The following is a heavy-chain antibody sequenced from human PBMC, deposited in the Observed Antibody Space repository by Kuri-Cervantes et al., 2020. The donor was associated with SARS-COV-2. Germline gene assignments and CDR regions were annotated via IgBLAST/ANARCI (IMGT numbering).Heavy chain of an antibody. CDR3: AREGAVAGGIDY. CDR1: GFTFGDYA. J-gene: IGHJ4*02. CDR2: ISYDGNNK. D-gene: IGHD6-19*01. V-gene: IGHV3-30*04. Sequence: GESLKISCTTSGFTFGDYALSWVRQAPGSGLEWVALISYDGNNKFYADSVKGRFTISRDNSKNTLYLQMNSLRAEDTAVYYCAREGAVAGGIDYWGQGTLVTVSS.